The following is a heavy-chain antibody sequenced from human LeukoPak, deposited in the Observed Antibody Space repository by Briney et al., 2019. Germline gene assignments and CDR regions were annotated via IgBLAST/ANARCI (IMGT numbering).Heavy chain of an antibody. Sequence: SETLSLTCTVPGGSISSGGYYWSWIRQHPGKGLGWIGYIYYSGSTYYSPSLKSRVTISVDTSMNQFSLKLSSVTAADTAVYYCARDGGLERPFGMDVWGQGTTVTVSS. D-gene: IGHD1-1*01. CDR3: ARDGGLERPFGMDV. J-gene: IGHJ6*02. CDR2: IYYSGST. CDR1: GGSISSGGYY. V-gene: IGHV4-31*03.